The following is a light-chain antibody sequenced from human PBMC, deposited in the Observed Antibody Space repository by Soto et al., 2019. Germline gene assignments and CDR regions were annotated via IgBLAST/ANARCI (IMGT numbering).Light chain of an antibody. V-gene: IGKV1-5*01. Sequence: DIQMTQSPSTLSASVGDRVTITCRASQSISSWLAWYQQKPGKAPKLLIYDASSLESGVPSRFSASGSGTEFTLTISSLHPDDFATYYCQEYNNYWTFGQGTK. CDR1: QSISSW. CDR3: QEYNNYWT. CDR2: DAS. J-gene: IGKJ1*01.